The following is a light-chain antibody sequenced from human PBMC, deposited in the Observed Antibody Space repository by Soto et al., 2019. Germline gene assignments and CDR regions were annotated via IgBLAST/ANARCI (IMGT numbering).Light chain of an antibody. CDR1: SSDVGGYNY. CDR2: EGT. J-gene: IGLJ1*01. Sequence: QSALTQPASVSGSPGQSITISCTGTSSDVGGYNYVSWYQQHPPKAPKLMIYEGTKRPSGVSDRFSGSKSGNTASMTISGLQAEDEANYYCCSYAGNNIFVFGTGTKVTVL. CDR3: CSYAGNNIFV. V-gene: IGLV2-23*01.